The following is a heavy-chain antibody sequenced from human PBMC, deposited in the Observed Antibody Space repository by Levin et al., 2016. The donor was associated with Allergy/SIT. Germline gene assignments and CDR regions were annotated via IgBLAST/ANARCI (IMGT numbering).Heavy chain of an antibody. J-gene: IGHJ2*01. D-gene: IGHD2-8*01. V-gene: IGHV3-13*05. CDR2: IGSAGDP. Sequence: ETLSLTCAASGFSFSGYDMHWVRQVIGKGLEWVSGIGSAGDPYYPVSVKGRFTISRDNAKNSVYLQIDSLRPEDTALYYCAKASTRRHCTTVSCSLDHWGRGTLVTVSS. CDR3: AKASTRRHCTTVSCSLDH. CDR1: GFSFSGYD.